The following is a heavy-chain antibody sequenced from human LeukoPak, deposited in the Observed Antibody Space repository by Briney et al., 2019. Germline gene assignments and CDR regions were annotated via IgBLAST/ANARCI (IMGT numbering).Heavy chain of an antibody. D-gene: IGHD3-22*01. Sequence: PSETLSLTCTVSGGSISSYCWSWIRQPPGKGLEWIGYIDYSGRTKYNPSLKSRVTMSLGTSRNQFSLKPTSVTAADTAVYYCASDNSGSYHPYYWGLGTLVTVSS. J-gene: IGHJ4*02. CDR3: ASDNSGSYHPYY. CDR2: IDYSGRT. V-gene: IGHV4-59*08. CDR1: GGSISSYC.